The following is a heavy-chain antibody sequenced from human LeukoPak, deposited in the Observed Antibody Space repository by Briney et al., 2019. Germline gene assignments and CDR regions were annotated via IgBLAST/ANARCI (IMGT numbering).Heavy chain of an antibody. CDR3: APARLLNWFDP. V-gene: IGHV3-23*01. Sequence: GGSLRLSCAASGFTFSSYAMSWVRQAPGKGLEWVSAISGSGGSTYYADSVKGRLTISRDNSKNTLYLQMNSLRAEDTAVYYCAPARLLNWFDPWGQGTLVTVSS. D-gene: IGHD3-10*01. J-gene: IGHJ5*02. CDR2: ISGSGGST. CDR1: GFTFSSYA.